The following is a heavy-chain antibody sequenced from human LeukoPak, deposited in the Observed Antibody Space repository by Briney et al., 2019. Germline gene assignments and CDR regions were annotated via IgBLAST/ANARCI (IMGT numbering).Heavy chain of an antibody. CDR1: GGSISSGDYY. CDR3: ARESSFIVVVPAANRGDYYYYYMDV. D-gene: IGHD2-2*01. V-gene: IGHV4-30-4*08. CDR2: IYYSGCT. J-gene: IGHJ6*03. Sequence: SETLSLTCTGSGGSISSGDYYGSWIREPPGKGLEWIGYIYYSGCTYYNPSLKSRVTISVDTSKNQFSLKLSSVTAADTAVYYCARESSFIVVVPAANRGDYYYYYMDVWGKGTTVTVSS.